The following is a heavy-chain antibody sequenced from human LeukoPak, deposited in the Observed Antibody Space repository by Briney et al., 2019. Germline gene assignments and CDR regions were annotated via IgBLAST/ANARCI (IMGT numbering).Heavy chain of an antibody. D-gene: IGHD3-22*01. CDR3: AKDRPNYYGSNGHYYRRDGDY. CDR1: GLTFSTYS. Sequence: SGGSLRLSCGASGLTFSTYSMNWVRQAPGKGLEWVSSTSGDGGATYYSNSVKGRFTISRDNSRNTLYLQMNSLRAEDTAVYYCAKDRPNYYGSNGHYYRRDGDYWGQGTLVTVSS. CDR2: TSGDGGAT. J-gene: IGHJ4*02. V-gene: IGHV3-23*01.